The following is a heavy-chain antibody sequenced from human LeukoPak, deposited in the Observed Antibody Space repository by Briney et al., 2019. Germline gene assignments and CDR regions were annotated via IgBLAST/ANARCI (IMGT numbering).Heavy chain of an antibody. CDR3: ARFSWGSSTASCYLTN. CDR2: IYYTGTT. CDR1: GGSLSGHY. J-gene: IGHJ4*02. Sequence: SETLSLTCTVGGGSLSGHYWGWIRQPPGKGLELVGHIYYTGTTFYSPSLNSRVTITLDTSRNQSSLRLTSVIAADTAVYYCARFSWGSSTASCYLTNWGQGTLVTVSS. D-gene: IGHD2-2*01. V-gene: IGHV4-59*11.